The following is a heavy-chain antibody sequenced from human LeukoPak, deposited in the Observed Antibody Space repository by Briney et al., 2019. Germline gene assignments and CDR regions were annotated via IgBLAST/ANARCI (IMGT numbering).Heavy chain of an antibody. D-gene: IGHD6-13*01. Sequence: ASVKVSSKASGYTFTGYYMHWVRQAPGQGLEWMGWINPNSGGTNYAQKFQGRVTMTRDTYISTAYMELSRLRSDDTAVYYCARGYPLSTTAAGTYFQHWGQGTLVTVSS. J-gene: IGHJ1*01. CDR1: GYTFTGYY. CDR3: ARGYPLSTTAAGTYFQH. V-gene: IGHV1-2*02. CDR2: INPNSGGT.